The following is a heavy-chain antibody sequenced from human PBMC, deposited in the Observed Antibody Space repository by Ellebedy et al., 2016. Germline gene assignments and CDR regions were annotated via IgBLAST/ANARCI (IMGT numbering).Heavy chain of an antibody. CDR1: GCSTTSYY. V-gene: IGHV4-59*01. J-gene: IGHJ3*02. CDR3: ARIGGSPLGALDI. Sequence: SETLSLTCTVSGCSTTSYYWSWIRQSPGKGLEWIAYIFYSGTTNYNPSLQSRVSISVDTSKNHVSLKLSSVTAVDKAMYYCARIGGSPLGALDIWGQGTMVTVVS. D-gene: IGHD1-26*01. CDR2: IFYSGTT.